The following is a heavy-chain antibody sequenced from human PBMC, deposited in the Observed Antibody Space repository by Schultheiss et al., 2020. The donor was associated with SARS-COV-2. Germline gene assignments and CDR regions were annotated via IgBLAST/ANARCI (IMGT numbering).Heavy chain of an antibody. Sequence: ASVKVSCKASGYTFTGYYMHWVRQAPGQGLEWMGRINPNSGGTNYAQKFQGRVTMTRDTSISTAYMELSRLRSDDTAVYYCARNLPYSDTWNDPHHYYYRMDVWGQGTTVTVSS. D-gene: IGHD1-1*01. V-gene: IGHV1-2*06. CDR1: GYTFTGYY. CDR2: INPNSGGT. CDR3: ARNLPYSDTWNDPHHYYYRMDV. J-gene: IGHJ6*02.